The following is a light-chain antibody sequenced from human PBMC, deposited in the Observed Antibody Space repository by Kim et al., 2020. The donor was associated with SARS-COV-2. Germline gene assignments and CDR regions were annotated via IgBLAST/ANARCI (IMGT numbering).Light chain of an antibody. CDR1: QDINIW. J-gene: IGKJ1*01. Sequence: DIQMTQSPSSVSASVGDRVTITCRASQDINIWLAWYQQKPGKAPKLLIYAASSLHSGVPSSFSGSGSGTDFTLTISSLQPEDSATYYCQQVNSFPRTFGQGTKVDIK. CDR2: AAS. V-gene: IGKV1D-12*01. CDR3: QQVNSFPRT.